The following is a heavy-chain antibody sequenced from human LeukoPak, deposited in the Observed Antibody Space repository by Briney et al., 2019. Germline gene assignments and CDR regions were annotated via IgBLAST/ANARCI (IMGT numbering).Heavy chain of an antibody. Sequence: GGSLRLSCAASGFTFSDYYMSWIRQAPGKGLEWVSYISSSSSYTNYADSVKGRFTISRDNAKNSLYLQMNSLRAGDTAVYYCARVLGYCSSTSCYSWFDPWGQGTLVTVSS. CDR1: GFTFSDYY. D-gene: IGHD2-2*01. CDR2: ISSSSSYT. J-gene: IGHJ5*02. V-gene: IGHV3-11*06. CDR3: ARVLGYCSSTSCYSWFDP.